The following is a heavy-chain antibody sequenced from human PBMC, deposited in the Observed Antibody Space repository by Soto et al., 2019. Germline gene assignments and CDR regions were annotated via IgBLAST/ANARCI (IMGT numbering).Heavy chain of an antibody. V-gene: IGHV3-23*01. CDR3: AKDPIGSGFFRFDE. D-gene: IGHD6-19*01. CDR1: GFTFSSYG. CDR2: ITGSGGST. Sequence: GESLKISCAASGFTFSSYGMGWVRQAPGKGLEWVSGITGSGGSTYGADSVKGRFTISRDNSKNTLYLEMNSLRAEDTAVYYCAKDPIGSGFFRFDEWGQGTLVTVSS. J-gene: IGHJ4*02.